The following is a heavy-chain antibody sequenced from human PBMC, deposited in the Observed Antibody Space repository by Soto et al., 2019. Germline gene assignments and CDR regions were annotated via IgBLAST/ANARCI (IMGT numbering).Heavy chain of an antibody. CDR1: GFTFSSYG. Sequence: PGGSLRLSCVASGFTFSSYGMHWVRQAPGKGLEWVAIISYDGSNTYYADSVKGRFTISRDNSKNTLYLQMNSLKAEDTSVYYCAKVMWQLPGGYYGMDVWGQGTTVTVSS. J-gene: IGHJ6*02. CDR3: AKVMWQLPGGYYGMDV. CDR2: ISYDGSNT. D-gene: IGHD6-6*01. V-gene: IGHV3-30*18.